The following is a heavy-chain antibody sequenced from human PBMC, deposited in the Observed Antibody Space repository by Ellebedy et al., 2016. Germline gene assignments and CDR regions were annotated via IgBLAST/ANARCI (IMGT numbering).Heavy chain of an antibody. V-gene: IGHV3-48*01. CDR3: ATTKGELWPY. Sequence: GGSLRLXXAASRFTFSSYAMNWVRQAPGKGLEWVSYISSSSSTTLYADSVKGRFTISRDNAKNSLYLQMNSLRAEDTAVYYCATTKGELWPYWGQGTLVTVSS. D-gene: IGHD1-26*01. J-gene: IGHJ4*02. CDR2: ISSSSSTT. CDR1: RFTFSSYA.